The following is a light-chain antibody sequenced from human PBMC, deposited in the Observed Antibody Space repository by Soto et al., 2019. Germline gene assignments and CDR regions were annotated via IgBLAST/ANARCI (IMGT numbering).Light chain of an antibody. Sequence: EIVFTQSPVTLSLSPGERATLSCRASQSVSSSYLAWYQQKPGQAPRLLIYGASSRATGIPDRFSGSGSGTDFTLTISSLQSEDFAVYYCQQYNNWPGTFGQGTKVDI. CDR3: QQYNNWPGT. V-gene: IGKV3-20*01. CDR2: GAS. CDR1: QSVSSSY. J-gene: IGKJ1*01.